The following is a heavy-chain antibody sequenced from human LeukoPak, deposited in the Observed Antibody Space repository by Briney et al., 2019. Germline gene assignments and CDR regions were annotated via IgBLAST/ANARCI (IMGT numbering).Heavy chain of an antibody. CDR1: GFTVSNND. V-gene: IGHV3-66*04. CDR3: ARRSVPGRPGY. Sequence: GGSLRLSCAASGFTVSNNDTKWVRQSPGKGLEWVSLIYADGSTHYTDSVKGRFSISRDNPKNTVYLQMNSLRGEDTAVYYCARRSVPGRPGYWGQGTLVTVSS. J-gene: IGHJ4*02. CDR2: IYADGST. D-gene: IGHD6-6*01.